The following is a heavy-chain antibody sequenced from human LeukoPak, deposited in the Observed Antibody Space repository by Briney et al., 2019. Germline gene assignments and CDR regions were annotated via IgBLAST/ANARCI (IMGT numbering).Heavy chain of an antibody. D-gene: IGHD6-19*01. J-gene: IGHJ5*02. CDR3: ARDFGFGSA. CDR1: GFTFSDHY. V-gene: IGHV4-4*07. CDR2: IFTSGTT. Sequence: GSLRLSCAASGFTFSDHYMDWVRQAPGKGLEWIGRIFTSGTTEYNPSLKSRVTMSVDTSKNQFSLKLTSVTAADTAVYYCARDFGFGSAWGQGALVTVSS.